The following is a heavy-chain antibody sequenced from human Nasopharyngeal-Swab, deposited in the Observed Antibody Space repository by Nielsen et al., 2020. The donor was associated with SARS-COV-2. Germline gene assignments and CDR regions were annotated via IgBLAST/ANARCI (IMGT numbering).Heavy chain of an antibody. CDR2: IYSSGST. J-gene: IGHJ6*03. D-gene: IGHD2-8*01. CDR3: ARVLYNYYYYYYMDV. V-gene: IGHV4-39*07. Sequence: RQAPGKGLEWIGSIYSSGSTYYNPSLKSRVTISVDTSKNQFSLKLSSVTAADTAVYYCARVLYNYYYYYYMDVWGKGTTVTVSS.